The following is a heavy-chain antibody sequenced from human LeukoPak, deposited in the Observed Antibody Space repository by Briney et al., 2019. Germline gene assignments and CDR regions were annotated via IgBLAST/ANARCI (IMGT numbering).Heavy chain of an antibody. V-gene: IGHV3-30-3*01. Sequence: PGGSLRLSCAASGFTFSTYAMHWVRQAPGKGLEWVAVISYDGSNKYYADSVKGRFTVSRDNSKNTLYLQMNSLRVEDTAVYYCATASPGREGYWGQGTLVTVSS. J-gene: IGHJ4*02. CDR2: ISYDGSNK. CDR3: ATASPGREGY. CDR1: GFTFSTYA.